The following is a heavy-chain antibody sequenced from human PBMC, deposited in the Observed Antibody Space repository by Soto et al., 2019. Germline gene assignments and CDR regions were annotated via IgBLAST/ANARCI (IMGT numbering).Heavy chain of an antibody. D-gene: IGHD6-19*01. V-gene: IGHV3-30*18. CDR1: GFTFSSYG. J-gene: IGHJ6*02. CDR3: AKGGNSSGWYSYYDGMDV. Sequence: QVQLVESGGGVVQPGRSLRLSCAASGFTFSSYGMHWVRQAPGKGLEWVAVISYDGSNKYYADSVKGRFTISRDNSKNTLYLQMNSLRAEDTAVYYCAKGGNSSGWYSYYDGMDVWGQGTTVTVSS. CDR2: ISYDGSNK.